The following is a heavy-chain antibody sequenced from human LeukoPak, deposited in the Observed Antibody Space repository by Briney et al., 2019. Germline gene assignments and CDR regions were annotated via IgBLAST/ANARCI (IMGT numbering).Heavy chain of an antibody. V-gene: IGHV3-23*01. CDR1: GFTFSSYA. D-gene: IGHD3-22*01. CDR2: ISGSGGST. CDR3: AKQPYYYDSSGYYSIDY. Sequence: GGSLRPSCAASGFTFSSYAMSWVRQAPGKGLEWVSAISGSGGSTYYADSVKGRFTISRDNSKNTLYLQMNSLRAEDTAVYYCAKQPYYYDSSGYYSIDYWGQGTLVTVSS. J-gene: IGHJ4*02.